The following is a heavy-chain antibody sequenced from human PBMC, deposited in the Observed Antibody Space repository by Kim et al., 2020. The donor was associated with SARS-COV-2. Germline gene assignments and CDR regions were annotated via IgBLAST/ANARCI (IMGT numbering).Heavy chain of an antibody. CDR2: ISGSGGST. Sequence: GGSLRLSCAASGFTFSSYAMSWVRQAPGKGLEWVSAISGSGGSTYYADSVKGRFTISRDNSKNTLYLQMNSLRAEDTAVYYCARRWYYDILTGPGGMDVWGQGTTVTVSS. D-gene: IGHD3-9*01. V-gene: IGHV3-23*01. J-gene: IGHJ6*02. CDR3: ARRWYYDILTGPGGMDV. CDR1: GFTFSSYA.